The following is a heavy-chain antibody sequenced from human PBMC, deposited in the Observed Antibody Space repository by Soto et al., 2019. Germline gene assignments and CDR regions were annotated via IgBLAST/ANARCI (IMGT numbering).Heavy chain of an antibody. CDR1: GGSISRSFYY. CDR3: ATITTSSTGMPLDP. V-gene: IGHV4-39*01. J-gene: IGHJ5*01. D-gene: IGHD2-2*01. Sequence: QLQLQESGPGLVKPSETLSLTCSVSGGSISRSFYYWGWIRQPPGKGLEWIGTTYYSGTTFYNQSLKSRITISVDTSKNQFSLELTSVTAADTAVYFCATITTSSTGMPLDPWGQGTLVSVSS. CDR2: TYYSGTT.